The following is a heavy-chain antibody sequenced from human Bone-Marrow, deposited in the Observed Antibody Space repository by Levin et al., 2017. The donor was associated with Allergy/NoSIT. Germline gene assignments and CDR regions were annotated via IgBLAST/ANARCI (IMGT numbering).Heavy chain of an antibody. CDR2: ISSSGSTI. V-gene: IGHV3-11*01. CDR3: ARDRYSSSCYSN. J-gene: IGHJ4*02. CDR1: GFTFSDYY. D-gene: IGHD6-13*01. Sequence: GESLKISCAASGFTFSDYYMSWIRQAPGKGLEWVSYISSSGSTIYYADSVKGRFTISRDNAKNSLYLQMNSLRAEDTAVYYCARDRYSSSCYSNWGQGTLVTVSS.